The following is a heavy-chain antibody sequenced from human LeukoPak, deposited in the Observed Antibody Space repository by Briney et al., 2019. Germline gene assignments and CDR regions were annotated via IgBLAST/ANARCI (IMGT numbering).Heavy chain of an antibody. CDR2: IHYRLPT. J-gene: IGHJ4*02. CDR1: GVSISGTNYY. CDR3: ARHEEEDGYNAKTPDY. Sequence: SETLSLTCDVSGVSISGTNYYWGWIRQPPGMGLEWIGSIHYRLPTFYNPLLKSRVTISVHTSKNQISLRLRSVTAADTAVYYCARHEEEDGYNAKTPDYWGQGTLVTVSS. V-gene: IGHV4-39*01. D-gene: IGHD5-24*01.